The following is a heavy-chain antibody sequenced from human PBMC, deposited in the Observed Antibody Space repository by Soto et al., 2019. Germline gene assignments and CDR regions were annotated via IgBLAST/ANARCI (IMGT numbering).Heavy chain of an antibody. CDR1: GYIFTGYY. Sequence: GASVKVSCKASGYIFTGYYMHWVRPAPGQGLEWMGWINPNSGDTNYTQKFQGWVTMTRDTSISTAYMELSRLRSDDTAVYYCATSRISIAVAGETEYYFDYWGQGTLVTVSS. CDR2: INPNSGDT. J-gene: IGHJ4*02. D-gene: IGHD6-19*01. V-gene: IGHV1-2*04. CDR3: ATSRISIAVAGETEYYFDY.